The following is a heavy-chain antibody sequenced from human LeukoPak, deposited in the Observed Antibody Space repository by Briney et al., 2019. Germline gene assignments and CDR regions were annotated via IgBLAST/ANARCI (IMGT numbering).Heavy chain of an antibody. V-gene: IGHV3-7*01. D-gene: IGHD1-1*01. Sequence: GGSLRLSCAASGFTFSSYWMSWVRQAPGKGREWVANIKQDGSEKYYVDSVKGRFTISRDNAKNSLYLQMNSLRAEDTAVYYCARDPGTDYYYGMDVWGQGTTVTVSS. CDR3: ARDPGTDYYYGMDV. CDR1: GFTFSSYW. CDR2: IKQDGSEK. J-gene: IGHJ6*02.